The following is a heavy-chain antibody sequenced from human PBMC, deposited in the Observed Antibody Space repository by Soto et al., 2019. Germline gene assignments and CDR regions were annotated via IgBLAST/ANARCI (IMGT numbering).Heavy chain of an antibody. CDR2: ISSDGNTK. Sequence: GGSLRLSCVASGFTFSSYGIHWVRQAPGKGLEWVAVISSDGNTKYYADSVKGRFTISRDNSKNTLYLQMDSLRPEDTAVYYCAKEVAVAGDFDYWGHGTLVTVSS. CDR3: AKEVAVAGDFDY. CDR1: GFTFSSYG. D-gene: IGHD6-19*01. V-gene: IGHV3-30*18. J-gene: IGHJ4*01.